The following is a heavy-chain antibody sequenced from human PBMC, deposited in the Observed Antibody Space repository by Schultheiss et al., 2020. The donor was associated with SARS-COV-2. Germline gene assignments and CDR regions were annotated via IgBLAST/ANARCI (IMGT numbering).Heavy chain of an antibody. V-gene: IGHV1-69*10. Sequence: SVKVSCKASGGTFSSYAISWVRQAPGQGLEWMGGIIPILGIANYAQKFQGRVTITADKSTSTAYMELSSLRSEDTAVYYCARESGSYHHSGWFDPWGQGTLVTVSS. CDR1: GGTFSSYA. CDR2: IIPILGIA. CDR3: ARESGSYHHSGWFDP. D-gene: IGHD1-26*01. J-gene: IGHJ5*02.